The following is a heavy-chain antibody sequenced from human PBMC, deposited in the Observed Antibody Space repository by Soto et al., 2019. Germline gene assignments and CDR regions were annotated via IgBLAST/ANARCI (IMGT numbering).Heavy chain of an antibody. J-gene: IGHJ2*01. D-gene: IGHD1-7*01. Sequence: GGSLRLSCAASGVTVSSNYMSWVRQAPGKGLEWVSVIYSGGSTYYADSVKGRFTISRHNSKNTLYLQMNSLRAEDTAVYYCAKHHNWNYARWYFDLWGRGTLVTVSS. CDR3: AKHHNWNYARWYFDL. CDR1: GVTVSSNY. V-gene: IGHV3-53*04. CDR2: IYSGGST.